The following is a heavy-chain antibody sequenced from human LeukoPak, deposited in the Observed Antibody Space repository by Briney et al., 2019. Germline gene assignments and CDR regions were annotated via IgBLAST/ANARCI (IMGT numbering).Heavy chain of an antibody. D-gene: IGHD3-10*01. CDR1: GFTFISYG. V-gene: IGHV3-23*01. Sequence: GGSLRLSCAASGFTFISYGMSWVRQAPGKGLEWVSGISGSGGSTSYADSVKGRFTISRDNSNNTLHLQMNSLRAEDTAVYYCAKRVGLYVFDDWGQGTLVTVSS. CDR3: AKRVGLYVFDD. J-gene: IGHJ4*02. CDR2: ISGSGGST.